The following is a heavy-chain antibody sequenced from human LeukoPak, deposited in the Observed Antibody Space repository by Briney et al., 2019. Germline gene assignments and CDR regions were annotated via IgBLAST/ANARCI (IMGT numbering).Heavy chain of an antibody. CDR2: IGGTI. J-gene: IGHJ4*02. Sequence: PGGSLRLSCAASGFTLSSYSMNWVRQSPGKGLEWVSYIGGTISYADSVRGRFTISRDNAKNSLYLQMNSPGPEDTAVYHCARDRDWAFDYWGQGTLVTVSS. CDR3: ARDRDWAFDY. D-gene: IGHD3/OR15-3a*01. CDR1: GFTLSSYS. V-gene: IGHV3-48*01.